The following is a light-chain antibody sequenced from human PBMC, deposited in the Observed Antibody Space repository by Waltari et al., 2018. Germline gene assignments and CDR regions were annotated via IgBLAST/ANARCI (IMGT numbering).Light chain of an antibody. CDR3: QHYNSYPYA. J-gene: IGKJ2*01. V-gene: IGKV1-5*01. CDR2: DAS. Sequence: DIQMTQSPSTLSASVGDRVSTPCRASQSIGTWVAWFQQKPGKPPKLLIYDASNLQSGVPPRFSGSGSGTEFSLTVSSLQPDDFATYYCQHYNSYPYAFGQGTKLEIK. CDR1: QSIGTW.